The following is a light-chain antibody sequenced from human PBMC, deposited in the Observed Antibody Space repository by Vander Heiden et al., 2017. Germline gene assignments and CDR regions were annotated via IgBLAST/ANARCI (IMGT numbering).Light chain of an antibody. CDR2: KAS. Sequence: DIQMIQSPSTLSASVGDRVTITCRASQSISNWLAWYQQKPGKAPKLLIYKASTLESGVPSRFSGSGSGTEFTLTISSLQPDDFATYYCQQYNPYSPYTFGQGTKLEIK. CDR3: QQYNPYSPYT. V-gene: IGKV1-5*03. CDR1: QSISNW. J-gene: IGKJ2*01.